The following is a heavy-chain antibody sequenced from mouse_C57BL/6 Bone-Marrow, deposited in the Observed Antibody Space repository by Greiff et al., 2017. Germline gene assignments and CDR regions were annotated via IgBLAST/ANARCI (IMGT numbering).Heavy chain of an antibody. J-gene: IGHJ2*01. Sequence: QVQLQQSGAELARPGASVKLSCKASGYTFTSYGISWVKQRTGQGLEWIGEIYPRSGNTYYNEKFKGKATLTADKSSSTAYMELRSLTSEDSAVYFCAGGLLRGGTFDYWGQGTTLTVSS. CDR2: IYPRSGNT. CDR1: GYTFTSYG. CDR3: AGGLLRGGTFDY. V-gene: IGHV1-81*01. D-gene: IGHD1-1*01.